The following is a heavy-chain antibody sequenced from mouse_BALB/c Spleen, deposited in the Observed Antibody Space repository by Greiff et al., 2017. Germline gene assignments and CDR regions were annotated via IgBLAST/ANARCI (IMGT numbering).Heavy chain of an antibody. D-gene: IGHD1-1*01. CDR2: ISSGCSTN. CDR3: AKDTTVVEGLAY. V-gene: IGHV5-17*02. J-gene: IGHJ3*01. Sequence: EVMLVESGGGLVQPGGSRKLSCAASGFTFSSFGMHWVRQAPEKGLEWVAYISSGCSTNYYADTVQGRFTISRDNPKNTLFLPMTSLRSEDTAMYYGAKDTTVVEGLAYWGQGTLVTVSA. CDR1: GFTFSSFG.